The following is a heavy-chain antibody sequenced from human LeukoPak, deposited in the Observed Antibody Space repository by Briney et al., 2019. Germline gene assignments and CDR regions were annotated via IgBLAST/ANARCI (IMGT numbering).Heavy chain of an antibody. CDR2: IIPIFGTA. CDR1: GGTFSNYA. CDR3: AREFHGIASRGTMGYYFEY. J-gene: IGHJ4*02. Sequence: SVKVSCKASGGTFSNYAISWVRQAPGQGLEWMGGIIPIFGTANYAQKFQGRVTFTTDASTSTAYMELSNLRSEDTAVYFCAREFHGIASRGTMGYYFEYWGQGTLVTVSS. V-gene: IGHV1-69*05. D-gene: IGHD6-13*01.